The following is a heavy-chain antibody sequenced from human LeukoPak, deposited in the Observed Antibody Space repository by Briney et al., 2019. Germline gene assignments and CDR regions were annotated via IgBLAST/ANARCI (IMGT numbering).Heavy chain of an antibody. D-gene: IGHD4-23*01. CDR1: GFTFSSYW. CDR3: ARVGLTGVRYYFDY. V-gene: IGHV3-7*01. CDR2: IKEDGAEK. J-gene: IGHJ4*02. Sequence: GGSLRLSCAVSGFTFSSYWMSWVRQAPGKGLEWVANIKEDGAEKYYVDSVKGRFTISRDNAKNSLYLQMNSLRAEDTAVYYCARVGLTGVRYYFDYWGQGTLVTVSS.